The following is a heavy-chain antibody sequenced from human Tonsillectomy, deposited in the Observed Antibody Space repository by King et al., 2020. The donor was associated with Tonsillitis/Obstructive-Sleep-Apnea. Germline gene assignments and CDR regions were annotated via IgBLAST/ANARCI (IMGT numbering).Heavy chain of an antibody. V-gene: IGHV3-30*04. D-gene: IGHD1-26*01. J-gene: IGHJ4*02. Sequence: VQLVESGGGVVQPGRSLRLSCAASGFTFSSYAMHWVRQAPGKGLEWVAVISYGGSNKYYADSVKGRFTISRDNSKNTLYLQMNSLRAEDTAVYYCARVIGGGGYLTSFNSWGQGPL. CDR2: ISYGGSNK. CDR1: GFTFSSYA. CDR3: ARVIGGGGYLTSFNS.